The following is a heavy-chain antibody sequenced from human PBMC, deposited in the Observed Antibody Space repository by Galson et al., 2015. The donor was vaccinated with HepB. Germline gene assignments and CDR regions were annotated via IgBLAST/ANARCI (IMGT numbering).Heavy chain of an antibody. D-gene: IGHD6-13*01. CDR2: INPSRGGT. V-gene: IGHV1-2*06. Sequence: SVKVSCKASGYTFTDYYIHWVRQAPGQGPEWMGRINPSRGGTNYAQKFQGRVTMTRDTSINTGYMELSSLRSDDTAVYFCARVVINSWYLDALHIWGQGTMVIVSS. J-gene: IGHJ3*02. CDR3: ARVVINSWYLDALHI. CDR1: GYTFTDYY.